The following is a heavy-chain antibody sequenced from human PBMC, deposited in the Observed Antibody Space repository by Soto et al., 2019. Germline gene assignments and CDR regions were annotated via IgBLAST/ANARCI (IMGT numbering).Heavy chain of an antibody. CDR1: GGYIRSGGCY. CDR3: ARDHQSGNSWSFDY. CDR2: IYHRGST. D-gene: IGHD5-18*01. Sequence: SETKCLTCTVAGGYIRSGGCYWSWIKKHPGKGLEWIGDIYHRGSTYYNPSLKSRDTISVDKSKNRLSLELTSVTAADTALYYCARDHQSGNSWSFDYWGQGILVTISS. J-gene: IGHJ4*02. V-gene: IGHV4-31*03.